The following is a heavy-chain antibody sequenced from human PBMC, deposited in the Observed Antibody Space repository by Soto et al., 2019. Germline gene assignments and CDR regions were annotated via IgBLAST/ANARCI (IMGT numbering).Heavy chain of an antibody. Sequence: GGSLRLSCAASGFTFSRYAMHWVRQAPGKGLVWVSRINSDGSSTSYADSVKGRFTISRDNAKNTLYLQMNSLRAEDTAVYYCARGRSSGYYYFDYWGQGTLVTVSS. CDR3: ARGRSSGYYYFDY. J-gene: IGHJ4*02. D-gene: IGHD3-22*01. CDR1: GFTFSRYA. V-gene: IGHV3-74*01. CDR2: INSDGSST.